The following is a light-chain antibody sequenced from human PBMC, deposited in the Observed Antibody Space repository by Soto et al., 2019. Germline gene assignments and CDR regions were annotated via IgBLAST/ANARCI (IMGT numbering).Light chain of an antibody. CDR2: GAF. CDR3: QQYNDWPLT. J-gene: IGKJ1*01. Sequence: EIVMTQSPVTLSVSPGERATLSCRASQSVRSNLAWYQQKPGQAPSLLIYGAFTRATGIPTRFSGTGSGTEFTLTISSLQSEDFAVYYCQQYNDWPLTFGQGTKVEV. V-gene: IGKV3-15*01. CDR1: QSVRSN.